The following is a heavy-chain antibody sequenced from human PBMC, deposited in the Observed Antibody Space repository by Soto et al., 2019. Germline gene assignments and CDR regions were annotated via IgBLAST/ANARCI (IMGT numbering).Heavy chain of an antibody. D-gene: IGHD2-2*01. CDR2: IRSKAYGGTT. J-gene: IGHJ5*02. CDR1: GFTFGDYA. Sequence: GGSLRLSCTASGFTFGDYAMSWFRQAPGKGLEWVGFIRSKAYGGTTEYAASVKGRFTISRDDSKSIAYLQMNSLKTEDTAVYYCTRDCSSTSCYQLADWFDPWGQGTLVTVSS. V-gene: IGHV3-49*03. CDR3: TRDCSSTSCYQLADWFDP.